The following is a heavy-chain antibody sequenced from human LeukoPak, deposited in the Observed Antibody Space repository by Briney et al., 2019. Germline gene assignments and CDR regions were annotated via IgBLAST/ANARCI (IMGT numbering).Heavy chain of an antibody. D-gene: IGHD6-13*01. CDR3: ARGYSLFEY. J-gene: IGHJ4*02. CDR1: GFTFSGYR. Sequence: GGSLRLSCGASGFTFSGYRMNWVRQAPGKGLEWVSHISSSSNTIYYADSVKGRFTISRDNAKNSLYLQMNSLRAEDTAVYYCARGYSLFEYWGQGTLVTVSS. CDR2: ISSSSNTI. V-gene: IGHV3-48*01.